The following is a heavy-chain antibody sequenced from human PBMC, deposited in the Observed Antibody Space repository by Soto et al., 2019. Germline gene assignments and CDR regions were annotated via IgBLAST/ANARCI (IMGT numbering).Heavy chain of an antibody. D-gene: IGHD2-21*02. J-gene: IGHJ6*02. CDR3: ARDLWGYCGADCYPLDV. Sequence: PSETLSLTCTVSGGSISSGGYYWSWIRQHPGKGLEWIGYIYYSGSTYYNPPLKSRVTISVDTSKNQFSLKLSSVTAADTAVYYCARDLWGYCGADCYPLDVWGQGTTVTVSS. CDR1: GGSISSGGYY. V-gene: IGHV4-31*03. CDR2: IYYSGST.